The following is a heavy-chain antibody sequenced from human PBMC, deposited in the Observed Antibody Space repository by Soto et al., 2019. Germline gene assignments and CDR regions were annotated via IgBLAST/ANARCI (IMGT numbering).Heavy chain of an antibody. V-gene: IGHV1-18*01. CDR2: ISAYNGNT. Sequence: QVQLVQSGAEVKKPGGSVKVACKASGYTFTSYGISWVRQAPGQGLEWMGWISAYNGNTNYAQKLQGRVTMTTDTSTSTAYMELRSLRSDDTAVYFCARLPLAAALVPLLWYMDVWGKGTTVTVPS. J-gene: IGHJ6*03. D-gene: IGHD3-10*01. CDR3: ARLPLAAALVPLLWYMDV. CDR1: GYTFTSYG.